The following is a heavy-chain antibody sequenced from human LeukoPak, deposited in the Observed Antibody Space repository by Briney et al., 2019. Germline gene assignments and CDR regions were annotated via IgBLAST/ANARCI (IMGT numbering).Heavy chain of an antibody. CDR2: IWYDGSNK. V-gene: IGHV3-33*01. Sequence: GGSLRLSCAASGFTFSSYGMHWVRQAPGKGLEWVAVIWYDGSNKYYADSVKGRFTISRDNSKNTLYLQMNSLRAEDTAVYYFARVSSRIMNTFGGVVDYWGQGTLVTVSS. D-gene: IGHD3-16*01. J-gene: IGHJ4*02. CDR1: GFTFSSYG. CDR3: ARVSSRIMNTFGGVVDY.